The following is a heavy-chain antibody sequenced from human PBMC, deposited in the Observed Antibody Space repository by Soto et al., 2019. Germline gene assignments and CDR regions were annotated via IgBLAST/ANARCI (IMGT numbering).Heavy chain of an antibody. Sequence: ASVKVSCKASGYTFTGHYIHWVRQAPEQGPEWMGEIGPESGATRYAQKFQGRVTMTRDMSITTVHMELNNLSPDDTAVYYCGRGRSGQIVVFYWGQGTPVTVSS. CDR1: GYTFTGHY. D-gene: IGHD5-12*01. V-gene: IGHV1-2*02. CDR2: IGPESGAT. CDR3: GRGRSGQIVVFY. J-gene: IGHJ4*02.